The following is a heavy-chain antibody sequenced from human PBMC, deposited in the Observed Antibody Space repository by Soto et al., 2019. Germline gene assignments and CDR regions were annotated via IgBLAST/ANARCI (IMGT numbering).Heavy chain of an antibody. V-gene: IGHV3-9*01. CDR2: ISWNSGNI. J-gene: IGHJ3*01. CDR1: GFTFDDYA. CDR3: TKGASTSCFSAFDR. Sequence: EVQLVESGGGLVQPGRSLRLSCTASGFTFDDYAMHWVRQAPGKGLEWVSSISWNSGNIVYADSVRGRFTISRDNAKTALHLQMTRLRADDTAFYYCTKGASTSCFSAFDRWGQGKMVTVSS. D-gene: IGHD2-2*01.